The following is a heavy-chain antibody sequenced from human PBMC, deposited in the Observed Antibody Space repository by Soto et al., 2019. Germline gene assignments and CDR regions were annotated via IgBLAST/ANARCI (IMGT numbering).Heavy chain of an antibody. D-gene: IGHD3-16*02. V-gene: IGHV1-69*13. CDR1: GGTFSSYA. J-gene: IGHJ6*02. CDR3: ARGGLRLGELSLSYYYYGMDV. Sequence: SVKVSCKASGGTFSSYAISWVRQAPGQGLEWMGGIIPIFGTANYAQKFQGRVTITADESTSTAYMELSSLRSEDTAVYYCARGGLRLGELSLSYYYYGMDVWGQGTTVTVSS. CDR2: IIPIFGTA.